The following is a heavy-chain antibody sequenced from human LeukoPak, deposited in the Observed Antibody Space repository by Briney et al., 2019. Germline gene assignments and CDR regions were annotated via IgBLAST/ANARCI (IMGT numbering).Heavy chain of an antibody. J-gene: IGHJ3*02. CDR2: IYYSGST. Sequence: SETLSLTCTVSGGSISSYYWSWIRQPPGKGLEWIGYIYYSGSTHYNPSLKSRVTISVDTSKNQFSLKLSSVTAADTAVYYCARPAEARYDDAFDIWGQGTMVTVSS. CDR1: GGSISSYY. V-gene: IGHV4-59*08. D-gene: IGHD3-3*01. CDR3: ARPAEARYDDAFDI.